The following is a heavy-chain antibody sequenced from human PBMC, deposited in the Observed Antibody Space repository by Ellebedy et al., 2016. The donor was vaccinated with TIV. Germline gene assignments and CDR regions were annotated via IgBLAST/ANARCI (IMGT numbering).Heavy chain of an antibody. D-gene: IGHD2-2*01. J-gene: IGHJ5*02. CDR2: ISNSDSSI. CDR3: ARDTRFIDHQHNWFDP. Sequence: GGSLRLSCAASGFTFSDYYMSWIRQAPGKGLEWASYISNSDSSIFYADSVKGRFTISRDNAKNLLYLQMNSLRAEDTAVYYCARDTRFIDHQHNWFDPWGQGTLVTVSS. V-gene: IGHV3-11*01. CDR1: GFTFSDYY.